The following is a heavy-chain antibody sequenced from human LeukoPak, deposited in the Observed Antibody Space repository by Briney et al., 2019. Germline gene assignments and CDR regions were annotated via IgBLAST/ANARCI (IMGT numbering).Heavy chain of an antibody. D-gene: IGHD3-22*01. CDR1: GFTFSSYA. CDR3: VKVLAPNSSGYYPFDY. J-gene: IGHJ4*02. Sequence: GGSLRLSCSASGFTFSSYAMHWVRQAPGKGLEYVSAISSNGGSSYYADSVKGRFTISRDNSKNTLYVQMSSLRAEDTAVYYCVKVLAPNSSGYYPFDYRGQGTLVIVSS. CDR2: ISSNGGSS. V-gene: IGHV3-64*05.